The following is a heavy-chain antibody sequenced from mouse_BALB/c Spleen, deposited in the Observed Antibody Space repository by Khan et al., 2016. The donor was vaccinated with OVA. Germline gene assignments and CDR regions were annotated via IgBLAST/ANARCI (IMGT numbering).Heavy chain of an antibody. Sequence: QVQLKESGPGLVAPSQSLSITCTVSGFSLTGYGVNWVRQPPGKGLEWLGMIWSDGSTDYNSALKSRLSITKDNSKSQVFLKMNSLQTDDTARYXCARAYYANYREAMDYWGQGNSVTVSS. D-gene: IGHD2-10*01. CDR1: GFSLTGYG. J-gene: IGHJ4*01. CDR3: ARAYYANYREAMDY. CDR2: IWSDGST. V-gene: IGHV2-6-7*01.